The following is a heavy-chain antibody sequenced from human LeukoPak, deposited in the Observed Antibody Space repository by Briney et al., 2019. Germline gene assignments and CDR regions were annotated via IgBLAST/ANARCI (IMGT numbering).Heavy chain of an antibody. CDR2: ISWDGGST. J-gene: IGHJ6*03. D-gene: IGHD5-18*01. Sequence: GGSLRLSCAASGFTFDDYAMHWVRHAPGKGLEWVSLISWDGGSTYYADSVKGRFTISRDNSKNSLYLQMNSLRAEDTALYYCARGYGYYYYMDVWGKGTTVTVSS. V-gene: IGHV3-43D*03. CDR1: GFTFDDYA. CDR3: ARGYGYYYYMDV.